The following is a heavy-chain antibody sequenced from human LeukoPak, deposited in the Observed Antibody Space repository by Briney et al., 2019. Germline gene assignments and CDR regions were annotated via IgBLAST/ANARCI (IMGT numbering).Heavy chain of an antibody. CDR2: MNPNSGNT. CDR3: ARGLRFVVVAGALKSGRKSHYYKMDV. Sequence: ASVKVSCKASGYTFTSYDINWVRQATGQGLEWMGWMNPNSGNTGYAQKFQGRVTMTRNSSISTVYMELNSLRSEDTAVYYCARGLRFVVVAGALKSGRKSHYYKMDVCGKGTTVTISS. J-gene: IGHJ6*03. CDR1: GYTFTSYD. D-gene: IGHD2-2*01. V-gene: IGHV1-8*01.